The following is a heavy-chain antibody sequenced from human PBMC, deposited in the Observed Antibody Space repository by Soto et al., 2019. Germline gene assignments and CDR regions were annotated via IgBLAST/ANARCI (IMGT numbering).Heavy chain of an antibody. Sequence: SETLSLTCTVSGGSVSSGSYYLSWIRQPPGKGLEWIGYIYYSGSTNYNPSLKSRVTISVDTSKNQFSLKLSSVTAADTAVYYCARAIVGARIDYWGQGTLVTVSS. CDR1: GGSVSSGSYY. CDR3: ARAIVGARIDY. D-gene: IGHD1-26*01. CDR2: IYYSGST. J-gene: IGHJ4*02. V-gene: IGHV4-61*01.